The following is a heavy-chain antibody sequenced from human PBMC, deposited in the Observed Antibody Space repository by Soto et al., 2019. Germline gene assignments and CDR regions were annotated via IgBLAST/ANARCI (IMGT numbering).Heavy chain of an antibody. J-gene: IGHJ4*02. CDR3: ARAVGGKAVYYFDY. D-gene: IGHD1-26*01. CDR1: GFTFSSYA. V-gene: IGHV3-30-3*01. CDR2: ISYDGSNK. Sequence: GGSLRLSCAASGFTFSSYAMHWVRQAPGKGLEWVAVISYDGSNKYYADSVKGRFTISRDNSKNTLYLQMNSLRAEDTAVYYCARAVGGKAVYYFDYWGQGILVTVSS.